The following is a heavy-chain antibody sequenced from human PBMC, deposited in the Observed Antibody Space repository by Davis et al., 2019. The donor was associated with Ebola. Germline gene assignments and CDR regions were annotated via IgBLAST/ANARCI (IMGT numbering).Heavy chain of an antibody. Sequence: PSETLSLTCTVSGGSISSYYWSWIRQPPGKGLEWIGYIYYSGSTNYNPSLKSRVTISVDTSKNLFSLKLSSVTAADTAVYYCARDVDVVVPAADQYYYYGMDVWGQGTTVTVSS. CDR3: ARDVDVVVPAADQYYYYGMDV. CDR2: IYYSGST. D-gene: IGHD2-2*01. J-gene: IGHJ6*02. CDR1: GGSISSYY. V-gene: IGHV4-59*01.